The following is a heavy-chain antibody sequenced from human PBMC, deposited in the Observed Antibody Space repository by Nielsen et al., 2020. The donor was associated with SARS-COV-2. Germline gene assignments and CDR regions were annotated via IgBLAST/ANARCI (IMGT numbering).Heavy chain of an antibody. CDR3: ALGYGYYDFWSGYYPAYYYGMDV. D-gene: IGHD3-3*01. V-gene: IGHV7-4-1*02. CDR2: INTNTGNP. J-gene: IGHJ6*02. Sequence: LVRQAPGQGLEWMGWINTNTGNPTYAQGFTGRFVFSLDTSVSTAYLQISSLKAEDTAVYYCALGYGYYDFWSGYYPAYYYGMDVWGQGTTVTVSS.